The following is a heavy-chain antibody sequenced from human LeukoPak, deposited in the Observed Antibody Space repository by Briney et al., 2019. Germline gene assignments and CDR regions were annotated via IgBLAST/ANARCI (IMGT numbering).Heavy chain of an antibody. CDR2: MNPNSGNT. CDR1: GYTFTTYD. J-gene: IGHJ4*02. V-gene: IGHV1-8*01. CDR3: ARGLGGSYTYYFDY. D-gene: IGHD1-26*01. Sequence: ASVKVSCKASGYTFTTYDINWVRQATGQGLEWMGWMNPNSGNTGYAQKFQGRVTMTRNTSISTAYMELSSLRSEDTAVYYCARGLGGSYTYYFDYWGQGTLVTVSS.